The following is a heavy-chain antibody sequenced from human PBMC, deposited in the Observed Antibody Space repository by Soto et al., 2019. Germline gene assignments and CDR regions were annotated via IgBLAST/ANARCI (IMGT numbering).Heavy chain of an antibody. CDR2: TSYDGRNN. D-gene: IGHD3-10*02. Sequence: KGLEWVAVTSYDGRNNNYADSVRGRFTISRDNSKSTLYLQMNSLRPEDTAVYYCAKDTYYHVRTGLSVSDYLRQGTPVIVFS. J-gene: IGHJ4*02. CDR3: AKDTYYHVRTGLSVSDY. V-gene: IGHV3-30*18.